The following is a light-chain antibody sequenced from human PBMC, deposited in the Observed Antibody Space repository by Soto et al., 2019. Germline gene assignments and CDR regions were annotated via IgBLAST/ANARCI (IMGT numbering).Light chain of an antibody. Sequence: EIVLTQSPATLSLSPGEGATLSCRASQSVSSYLAWYQQRPGQAPRLLIYGASRRATGIPDRFSGSGSGTDFTLTISRLEAEDFAVYYCQHYGGSPVTFGGGTKVDIK. CDR1: QSVSSY. CDR3: QHYGGSPVT. J-gene: IGKJ4*01. V-gene: IGKV3-20*01. CDR2: GAS.